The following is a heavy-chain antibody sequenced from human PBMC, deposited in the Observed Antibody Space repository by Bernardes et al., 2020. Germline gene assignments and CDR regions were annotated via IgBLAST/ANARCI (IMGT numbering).Heavy chain of an antibody. CDR2: INHSGST. CDR1: GGSFSGYY. J-gene: IGHJ6*02. CDR3: ARRRFLEWLSYYYYGMDV. D-gene: IGHD3-3*01. Sequence: SETLPLTCAVYGGSFSGYYWSWIRQPPGKGLEWIGEINHSGSTNYNPSLKSRVTISVDTSKNQFSLKLSSVTAADTAVYYCARRRFLEWLSYYYYGMDVWGQGTTVAVSS. V-gene: IGHV4-34*01.